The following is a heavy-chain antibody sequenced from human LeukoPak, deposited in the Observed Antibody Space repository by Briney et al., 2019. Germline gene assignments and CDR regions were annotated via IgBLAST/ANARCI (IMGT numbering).Heavy chain of an antibody. J-gene: IGHJ5*02. Sequence: GASVKVSCKASGGTFSSYAISWVRQAPGQGLEWMGRIIPILGIANYAQKFQGRVTITADKSTSTAYMELSSLRSEDTAVYYCARDLHVLPGWFDPWGQGTLVTVSS. V-gene: IGHV1-69*04. CDR3: ARDLHVLPGWFDP. D-gene: IGHD7-27*01. CDR1: GGTFSSYA. CDR2: IIPILGIA.